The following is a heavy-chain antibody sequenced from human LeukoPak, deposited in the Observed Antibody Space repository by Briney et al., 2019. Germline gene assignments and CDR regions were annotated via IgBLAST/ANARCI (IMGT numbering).Heavy chain of an antibody. Sequence: PSETLSLTCAVYGGSFSGYYWSWIRQPPGKGLEWIGEINHSGSTNYNPSLKSRVTISVDTSKNQFSLKLSSVTAADTAVYYCARGLKGYCSGGSCYYAEYFQHWGQGTLVTVSS. CDR3: ARGLKGYCSGGSCYYAEYFQH. CDR1: GGSFSGYY. J-gene: IGHJ1*01. D-gene: IGHD2-15*01. V-gene: IGHV4-34*01. CDR2: INHSGST.